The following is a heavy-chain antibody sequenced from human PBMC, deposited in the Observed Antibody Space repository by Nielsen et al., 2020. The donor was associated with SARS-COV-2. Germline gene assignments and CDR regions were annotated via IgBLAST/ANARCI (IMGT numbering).Heavy chain of an antibody. CDR3: ARDPSRQITPFDF. Sequence: ASVKVSCKASGYTFTNNYMHWVRQAPGQGPEWMGIINPSGGSTTYAQTFQGRVTMTTDTSTSTAYMELRSLRSDDTAVYYCARDPSRQITPFDFWGQGTLVTVSS. V-gene: IGHV1-46*01. CDR1: GYTFTNNY. J-gene: IGHJ4*02. D-gene: IGHD2-15*01. CDR2: INPSGGST.